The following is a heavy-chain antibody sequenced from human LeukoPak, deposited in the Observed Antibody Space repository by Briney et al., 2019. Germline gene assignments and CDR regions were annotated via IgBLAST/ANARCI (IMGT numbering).Heavy chain of an antibody. CDR1: GFTFSTYA. V-gene: IGHV3-21*06. Sequence: GGSLRLSCTASGFTFSTYAMTWVRQAPGKGLEWISSMSSGSSYIYYADSVRGRFTIARDNTKNSLSLVMNNLRTEDTAIYYCARDRPTGASRVFVVQWGQGTQATVSS. D-gene: IGHD3-3*01. J-gene: IGHJ4*02. CDR2: MSSGSSYI. CDR3: ARDRPTGASRVFVVQ.